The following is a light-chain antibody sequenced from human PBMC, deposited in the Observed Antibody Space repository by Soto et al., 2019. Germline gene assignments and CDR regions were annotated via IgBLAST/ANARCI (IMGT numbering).Light chain of an antibody. CDR3: QQYNNWPRT. J-gene: IGKJ1*01. V-gene: IGKV3-15*01. CDR2: GAS. CDR1: QSVSSN. Sequence: EIVMTQSPATLSVSPGERATLSCRASQSVSSNLAWYQQKPGQAPRLLIYGASTRATGIPARFSGSGSGTDFTLTISSLQSDDLPVYYCQQYNNWPRTFGQGTKVEIK.